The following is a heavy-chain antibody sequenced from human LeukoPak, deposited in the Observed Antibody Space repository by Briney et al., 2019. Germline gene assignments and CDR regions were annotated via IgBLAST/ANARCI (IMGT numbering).Heavy chain of an antibody. CDR3: ARDQVPYYYDSSGYAFDY. Sequence: GGSLRLSCEASGFTFSSYSMEWVRQAPGKGLEWLSYITSTSDIIYYADSVKGRFTISRDNAKNSLYLQMNSLRAEDTAVYYCARDQVPYYYDSSGYAFDYWGQGTLVTVSS. CDR1: GFTFSSYS. CDR2: ITSTSDII. D-gene: IGHD3-22*01. V-gene: IGHV3-48*04. J-gene: IGHJ4*02.